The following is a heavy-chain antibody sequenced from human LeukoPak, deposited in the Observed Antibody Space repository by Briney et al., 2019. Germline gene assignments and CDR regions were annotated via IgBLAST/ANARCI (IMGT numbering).Heavy chain of an antibody. D-gene: IGHD1-1*01. J-gene: IGHJ3*02. CDR1: GFTFSSYA. CDR2: ISDNARST. V-gene: IGHV3-23*01. CDR3: AKDIRRRNWNDRGGAFDI. Sequence: PGGSLRLSCGASGFTFSSYAMAWVRQAPGKGLEWVSSISDNARSTYYADSVRGRFTISRDNAKNSLYLQMNSLRAEDTALYYCAKDIRRRNWNDRGGAFDIWGQGTMVTVSS.